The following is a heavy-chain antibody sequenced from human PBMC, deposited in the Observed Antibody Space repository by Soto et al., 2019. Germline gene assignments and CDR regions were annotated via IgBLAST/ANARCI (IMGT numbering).Heavy chain of an antibody. D-gene: IGHD3-22*01. CDR3: ARWDDSSGYYYRYFDY. CDR1: GGSFSGYY. CDR2: INHSGST. Sequence: QVQLQQWGAGLLKPSETLSLTCAVYGGSFSGYYWSWIHQPPGKGLEWIGEINHSGSTNYNPSLKSRVTISVDTSKNQFSLKLSSVTAADTAVYYCARWDDSSGYYYRYFDYWGQGTLVTVSS. V-gene: IGHV4-34*01. J-gene: IGHJ4*02.